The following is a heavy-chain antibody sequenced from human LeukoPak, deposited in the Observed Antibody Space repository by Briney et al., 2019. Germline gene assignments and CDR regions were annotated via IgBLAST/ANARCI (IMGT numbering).Heavy chain of an antibody. CDR3: ARGYSGYCSSTSCYMRARDAFDI. D-gene: IGHD2-2*02. CDR2: INHSGST. CDR1: GGSFSGYY. Sequence: SETLSLTCAVYGGSFSGYYWSWIRQPPGKGLEWIGEINHSGSTNYNPSLKSRVTISADTSKNQFSLKLSSVTAADTAVYYCARGYSGYCSSTSCYMRARDAFDIWGQGTMVTVSS. V-gene: IGHV4-34*01. J-gene: IGHJ3*02.